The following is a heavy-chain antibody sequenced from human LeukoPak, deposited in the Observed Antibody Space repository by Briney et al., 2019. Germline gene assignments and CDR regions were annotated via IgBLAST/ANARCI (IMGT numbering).Heavy chain of an antibody. V-gene: IGHV4-34*01. J-gene: IGHJ5*02. D-gene: IGHD2-15*01. CDR2: INHSGST. CDR1: GGSFSGYY. Sequence: PSETLSLTCAVYGGSFSGYYWSWIRQPPGKGLEWIGEINHSGSTNYNPSLKSRVTISVDTSKNQFSLKLSSVTAADTAVYYCARAGLGLYCSGGSCYNWFDPWGQGTLVTVSS. CDR3: ARAGLGLYCSGGSCYNWFDP.